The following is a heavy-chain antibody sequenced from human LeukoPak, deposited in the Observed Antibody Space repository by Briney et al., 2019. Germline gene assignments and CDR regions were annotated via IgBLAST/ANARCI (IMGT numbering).Heavy chain of an antibody. D-gene: IGHD6-6*01. CDR1: GFTVSSNY. J-gene: IGHJ6*03. Sequence: GGSLRLSCAASGFTVSSNYMNWVRQAPGKGLEWVSMIYPNGNTFYTGSVKGRFTISRDNAKNSLYLQMNSLRAEDTAVYYCAREDSSSSDYYYYYYMDVWGKGTTVTVSS. V-gene: IGHV3-66*01. CDR3: AREDSSSSDYYYYYYMDV. CDR2: IYPNGNT.